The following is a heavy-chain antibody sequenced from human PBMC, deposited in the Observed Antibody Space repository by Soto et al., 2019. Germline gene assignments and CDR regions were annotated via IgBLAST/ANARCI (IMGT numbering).Heavy chain of an antibody. CDR3: AKGAVAGTPTSYYYYGMDV. Sequence: QVQLLQSGAEVKKPGSSVRVSCEASGGSFRTYSISWVRQAPGQGLKWMGEIIPIFGTVNYAQKFQGRVTITADEPTTTVYMDLRSLRSEDTAVYYCAKGAVAGTPTSYYYYGMDVWGQGTTVTVSS. CDR2: IIPIFGTV. CDR1: GGSFRTYS. D-gene: IGHD6-19*01. J-gene: IGHJ6*02. V-gene: IGHV1-69*12.